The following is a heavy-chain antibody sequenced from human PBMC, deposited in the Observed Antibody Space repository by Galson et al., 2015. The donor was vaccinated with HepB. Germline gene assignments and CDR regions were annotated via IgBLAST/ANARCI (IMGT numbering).Heavy chain of an antibody. V-gene: IGHV3-30-3*01. CDR1: GFTFSSYA. CDR2: ISYEGSNK. D-gene: IGHD5-12*01. J-gene: IGHJ4*02. CDR3: ARGYGGYVRLIQFHTFDY. Sequence: SLRLSCAASGFTFSSYAMHWVRPAPGKGLGWVAVISYEGSNKYYADSVKGRFTISRDNSKNTLYLQMNSLRAEDTAVYYCARGYGGYVRLIQFHTFDYLGQGTLVTVSS.